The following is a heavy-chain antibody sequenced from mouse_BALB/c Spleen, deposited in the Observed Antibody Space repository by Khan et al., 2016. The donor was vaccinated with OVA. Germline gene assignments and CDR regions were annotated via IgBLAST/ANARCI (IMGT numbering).Heavy chain of an antibody. V-gene: IGHV9-3-1*01. D-gene: IGHD1-1*01. Sequence: QIQLVQSGPELKKPAETVNISCTVSGFTFSNFGMNWVQQAPGKGLKWLGWINTYTGEPTYADHFTGRFAFSLETSASTAYLQINNLKNEDTATDCCARPPYVSYVMVYWGQGTSVTVSS. J-gene: IGHJ4*01. CDR1: GFTFSNFG. CDR2: INTYTGEP. CDR3: ARPPYVSYVMVY.